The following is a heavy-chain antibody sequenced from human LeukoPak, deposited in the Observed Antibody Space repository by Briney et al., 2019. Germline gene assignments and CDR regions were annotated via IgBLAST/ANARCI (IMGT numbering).Heavy chain of an antibody. D-gene: IGHD6-19*01. J-gene: IGHJ4*02. V-gene: IGHV3-23*01. CDR2: IGGTGEKT. CDR3: ARGLRIAVAGNIDY. CDR1: GFIFRNYA. Sequence: PGGSLRLSCAASGFIFRNYAMSWVRQAPGKGLQWVAAIGGTGEKTYYSDSVKGRFTISRDNSKNTLYLQMNSLRADNTAVYYCARGLRIAVAGNIDYWGQGTLVTVSS.